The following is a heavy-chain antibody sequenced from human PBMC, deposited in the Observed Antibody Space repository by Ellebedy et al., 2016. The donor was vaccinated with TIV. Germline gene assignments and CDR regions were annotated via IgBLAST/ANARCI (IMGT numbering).Heavy chain of an antibody. CDR3: ARDPGRQGYFDS. Sequence: GGSLRLSXTVSGFSFSHYAMEWVRQAPGKGLEWVAAISNDGNKKFYTDSVKGRFTISRDNSENTLYLQMDNLKPEDTALYYCARDPGRQGYFDSWGQGTLVTVSS. CDR2: ISNDGNKK. CDR1: GFSFSHYA. V-gene: IGHV3-30-3*01. J-gene: IGHJ4*02.